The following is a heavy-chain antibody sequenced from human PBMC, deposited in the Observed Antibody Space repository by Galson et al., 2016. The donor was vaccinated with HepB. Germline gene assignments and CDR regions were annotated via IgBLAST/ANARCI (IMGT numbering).Heavy chain of an antibody. V-gene: IGHV3-23*01. J-gene: IGHJ4*02. CDR3: AKELLSDSVWGSYRFQD. CDR2: IGGSGDNT. Sequence: SLRLSCAVSGFSFSTYAMSWVRQAPGKGLVWVSTIGGSGDNTYYADSVKGRFTISSDNSMNTLYLQMNSLRAEDTAVYYCAKELLSDSVWGSYRFQDWGQGAPVTVSS. D-gene: IGHD3-16*02. CDR1: GFSFSTYA.